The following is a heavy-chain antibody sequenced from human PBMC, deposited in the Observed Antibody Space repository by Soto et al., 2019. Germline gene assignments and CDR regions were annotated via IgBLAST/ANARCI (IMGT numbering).Heavy chain of an antibody. V-gene: IGHV1-69*04. Sequence: ASVKVSCKASGGTFSSYTISWVRQAPGQGLEWMGRIIPILGIANYAQKFQGRVTITADKSTSTAYMELSSLRSEDTAVYYCARDMMVAARYNWFDPWGQGTLVTVSS. CDR2: IIPILGIA. J-gene: IGHJ5*02. D-gene: IGHD2-15*01. CDR3: ARDMMVAARYNWFDP. CDR1: GGTFSSYT.